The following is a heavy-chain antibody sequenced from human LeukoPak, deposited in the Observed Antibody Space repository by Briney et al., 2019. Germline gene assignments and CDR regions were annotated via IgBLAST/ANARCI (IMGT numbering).Heavy chain of an antibody. D-gene: IGHD3-16*01. V-gene: IGHV3-66*02. CDR2: NFSGGST. CDR1: GFTVSSNY. J-gene: IGHJ4*02. CDR3: GREGGGAAFEY. Sequence: GGSLRLSCAASGFTVSSNYMNWVRQAPGEGLEGGSVNFSGGSTYYADSLKGRFTISRDNSKNTLYLQMNRLTDEDTAVYYCGREGGGAAFEYWGQGTPVTVSS.